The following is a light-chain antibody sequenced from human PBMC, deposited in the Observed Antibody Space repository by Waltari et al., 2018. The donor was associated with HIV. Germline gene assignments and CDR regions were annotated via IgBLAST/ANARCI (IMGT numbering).Light chain of an antibody. CDR2: GAS. Sequence: DIQLTQSPSTLSVSVGDRVTITCRASESISTFLVLYQQKPGKAPRLLIFGASSLQNGVPSRFIGSGSGTDFTLTISSLQPDDFATYYCQHYRSSFRTFGQGTRVEMK. V-gene: IGKV1-5*03. CDR1: ESISTF. J-gene: IGKJ1*01. CDR3: QHYRSSFRT.